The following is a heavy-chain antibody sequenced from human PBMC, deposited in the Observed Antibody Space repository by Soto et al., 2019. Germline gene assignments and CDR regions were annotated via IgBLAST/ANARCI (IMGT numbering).Heavy chain of an antibody. D-gene: IGHD6-6*01. CDR3: ARPSSFTLGFDDDGMDV. J-gene: IGHJ6*02. Sequence: GDSLRISCQGSGYRLASYWIGWVRQMHGKDLEWMGIIYPGDSDTRYSPSFQGRVTISADKSLRTAYLQWTTLKASDTALYYCARPSSFTLGFDDDGMDVWRQGTTVTVSS. CDR1: GYRLASYW. CDR2: IYPGDSDT. V-gene: IGHV5-51*01.